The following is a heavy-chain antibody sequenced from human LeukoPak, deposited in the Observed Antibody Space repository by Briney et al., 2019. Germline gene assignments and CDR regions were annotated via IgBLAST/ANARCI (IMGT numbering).Heavy chain of an antibody. CDR3: ARSPLTGSYGDWFDP. CDR1: GGSVSSSGSY. D-gene: IGHD3-9*01. V-gene: IGHV4-61*08. CDR2: INHSGRT. Sequence: PSETLSLTCTVSGGSVSSSGSYWSWIRRPPGKVLELIGEINHSGRTNYNPSLKSRVTISVDTSKNQFSLNLSSVTAADTAVYYCARSPLTGSYGDWFDPWGQGTLVIVSS. J-gene: IGHJ5*02.